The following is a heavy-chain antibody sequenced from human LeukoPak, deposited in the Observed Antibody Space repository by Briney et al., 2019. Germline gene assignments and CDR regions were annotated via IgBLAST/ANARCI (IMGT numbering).Heavy chain of an antibody. Sequence: ASVKVSCKASGYTFTSYYMHWVRQAPGQGLEWMGIINPSGGSTSYAQKFQGRVTMTRDTSTSTVYMELSSLRSEDTAVYYCARDPLAYDFWSGYSAPRYGMDVWGQRTTVTVSS. CDR3: ARDPLAYDFWSGYSAPRYGMDV. J-gene: IGHJ6*02. CDR1: GYTFTSYY. V-gene: IGHV1-46*01. D-gene: IGHD3-3*01. CDR2: INPSGGST.